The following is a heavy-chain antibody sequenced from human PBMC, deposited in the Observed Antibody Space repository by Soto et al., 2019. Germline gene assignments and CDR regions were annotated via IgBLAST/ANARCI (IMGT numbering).Heavy chain of an antibody. CDR2: IYYSGST. CDR3: ARAADHYCSSTRCSRPFDY. J-gene: IGHJ4*02. D-gene: IGHD2-2*01. CDR1: GGSISSYY. V-gene: IGHV4-59*01. Sequence: SETLSLTCTVSGGSISSYYWSWIRQPPGKGLEWIGYIYYSGSTNYNPSLKSRVTISVDTSKNQFSLKLSSVTAADTAVYYCARAADHYCSSTRCSRPFDYWGQGALVTVSS.